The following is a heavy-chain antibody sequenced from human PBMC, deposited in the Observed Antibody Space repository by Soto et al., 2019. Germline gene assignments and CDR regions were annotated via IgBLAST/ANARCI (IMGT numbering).Heavy chain of an antibody. D-gene: IGHD4-4*01. V-gene: IGHV1-46*01. CDR1: GYTLSTYY. Sequence: QVQLVQSGAEGKKPGASVRISCKAFGYTLSTYYMHWVRQAPGQGLEWMGMINPKIGSTSYTQKFRDSVTMTTDASTSTVDMELGSLTSEATAVYYCERGFAYSNSEFGKYYCDYWGQGTLVTVSS. J-gene: IGHJ4*02. CDR2: INPKIGST. CDR3: ERGFAYSNSEFGKYYCDY.